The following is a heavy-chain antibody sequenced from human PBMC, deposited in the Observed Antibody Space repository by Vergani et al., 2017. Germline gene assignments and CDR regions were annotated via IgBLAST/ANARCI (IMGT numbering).Heavy chain of an antibody. CDR1: GFTFSDYY. J-gene: IGHJ4*02. V-gene: IGHV3-11*05. D-gene: IGHD3-10*01. CDR3: ARDRGSYGSGSYYRDY. Sequence: VQLLGSGGGLVQPGGSLRLSCAASGFTFSDYYMSWIRQAPGKGLEWVSYISSSSSYTNYADSVKGRFTISRDNAKNSLYLQMNSLRAEDTAVYYCARDRGSYGSGSYYRDYWGQGTLVTVSS. CDR2: ISSSSSYT.